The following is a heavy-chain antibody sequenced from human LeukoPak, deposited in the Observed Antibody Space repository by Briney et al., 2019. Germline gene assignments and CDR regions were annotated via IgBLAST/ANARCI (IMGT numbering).Heavy chain of an antibody. J-gene: IGHJ4*02. V-gene: IGHV1-46*01. D-gene: IGHD5-12*01. CDR3: AISRGYSGYDFDY. CDR1: GYTFTIYY. CDR2: INPSGGST. Sequence: ASVKVSFKASGYTFTIYYMHWVRQAPGQGREWMGIINPSGGSTSYAQKFQGRVTMTRDTSTSTVYMELSSLRSEDTAVYYCAISRGYSGYDFDYWGQGTLVTVSS.